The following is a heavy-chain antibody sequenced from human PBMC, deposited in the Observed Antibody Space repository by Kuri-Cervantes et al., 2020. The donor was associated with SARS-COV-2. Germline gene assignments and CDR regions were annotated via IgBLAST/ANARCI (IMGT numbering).Heavy chain of an antibody. CDR3: ARDGWGSTSHDWFDP. Sequence: GESLKISCAASGFTFSYYWMSWVRQAPGKGLEWVANINQDGSEKYYVGSVKGRFTISRDNAKNSLYLQMDSLRAEDTAVYYCARDGWGSTSHDWFDPRGQGTLVTVSS. J-gene: IGHJ5*02. CDR1: GFTFSYYW. D-gene: IGHD2-2*01. CDR2: INQDGSEK. V-gene: IGHV3-7*04.